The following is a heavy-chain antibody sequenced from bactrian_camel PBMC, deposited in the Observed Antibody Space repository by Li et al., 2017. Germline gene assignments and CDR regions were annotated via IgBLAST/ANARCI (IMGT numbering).Heavy chain of an antibody. CDR1: GFSLDGSV. J-gene: IGHJ6*01. CDR2: ITKDGTT. D-gene: IGHD1*01. V-gene: IGHV3S55*01. Sequence: HVQLVESGGGSVQAGGSLRLSCTAAGFSLDGSVIGWYRQAPGNECELVSTITKDGTTYYTDSVKGRFTISLDNSKNIASLQMSSLKLEDTATYLCAAAPLFDGGLYCSDGRLTGFWGQGTQVTVS. CDR3: AAAPLFDGGLYCSDGRLTGF.